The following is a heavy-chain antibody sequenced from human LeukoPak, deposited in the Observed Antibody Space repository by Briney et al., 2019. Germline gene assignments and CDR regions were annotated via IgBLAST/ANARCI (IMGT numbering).Heavy chain of an antibody. CDR3: AKASVAIPLYCNS. D-gene: IGHD2-2*02. Sequence: PGGSLRLSCEASGFTFGNYAMNWVRQAPGKGLEWVSTISGTGSSTYYADSAKGRFTISRDNSKDTLFLQLNSLTAADTAMYFCAKASVAIPLYCNSWGQGTLVTVSS. V-gene: IGHV3-23*01. CDR1: GFTFGNYA. J-gene: IGHJ5*02. CDR2: ISGTGSST.